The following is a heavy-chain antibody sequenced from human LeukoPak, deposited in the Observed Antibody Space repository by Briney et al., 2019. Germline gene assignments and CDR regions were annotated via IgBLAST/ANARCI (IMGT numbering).Heavy chain of an antibody. CDR2: ISHSGNT. J-gene: IGHJ4*02. CDR3: AREGYYYDSSGPIDY. D-gene: IGHD3-22*01. CDR1: GGSISSAPYY. V-gene: IGHV4-31*03. Sequence: SETLSLTCTVSGGSISSAPYYWSWIRQRPGKGLEWVGYISHSGNTYYNPSLKSRLNISADTSRNQFSLKLRSVTAADTALYFCAREGYYYDSSGPIDYWGQGTRVTVSS.